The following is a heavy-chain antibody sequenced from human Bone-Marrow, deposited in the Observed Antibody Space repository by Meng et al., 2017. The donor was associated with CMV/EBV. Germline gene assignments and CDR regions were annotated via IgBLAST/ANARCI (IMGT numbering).Heavy chain of an antibody. CDR2: ISSSGSTI. CDR3: ATDIVVVPPHAFDI. CDR1: GFTFSDAR. V-gene: IGHV3-11*04. Sequence: GESLKISCAASGFTFSDARMSWIRQAPGKGLEWVSYISSSGSTIYYADSVKGRFTISRDNAKNSLYLQMNSLRAEDTAVYYCATDIVVVPPHAFDIWGQGTMVTVSS. J-gene: IGHJ3*02. D-gene: IGHD2-2*01.